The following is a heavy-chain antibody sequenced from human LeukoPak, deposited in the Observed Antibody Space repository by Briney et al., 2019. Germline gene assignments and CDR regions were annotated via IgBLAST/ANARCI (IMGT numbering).Heavy chain of an antibody. D-gene: IGHD5-12*01. J-gene: IGHJ6*03. CDR3: AREHNIVMPTARTYYYYYMDV. CDR1: GGTFSDYY. Sequence: SETLSLTCTVYGGTFSDYYWSWIRQSPGLGLEWIGEVVDGGRTNYNPSLKSRVTITIDTSNNQFSLRLSSMTAADTAVYYRAREHNIVMPTARTYYYYYMDVWGKGTTVTVSS. CDR2: VVDGGRT. V-gene: IGHV4-34*12.